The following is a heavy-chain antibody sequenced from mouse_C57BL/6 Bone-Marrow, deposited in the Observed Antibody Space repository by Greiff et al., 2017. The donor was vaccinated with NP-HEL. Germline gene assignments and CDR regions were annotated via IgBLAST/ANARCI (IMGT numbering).Heavy chain of an antibody. J-gene: IGHJ1*03. Sequence: QVQLKESGAELARPGASVKLSCKASGYTFTSYGISWVKQRTGQGLEWIGEIYPRSGNTYYNEKFKGKATLTADKSSSTAYMELRSLTSEDSAVYFCARSGDYYGSSHWYFDVWGTGTTVTVSS. V-gene: IGHV1-81*01. CDR2: IYPRSGNT. CDR3: ARSGDYYGSSHWYFDV. D-gene: IGHD1-1*01. CDR1: GYTFTSYG.